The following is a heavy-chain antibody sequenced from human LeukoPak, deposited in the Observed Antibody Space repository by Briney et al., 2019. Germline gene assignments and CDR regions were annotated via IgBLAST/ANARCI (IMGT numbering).Heavy chain of an antibody. V-gene: IGHV3-48*03. CDR3: AREEDDSSDY. CDR2: ISSSGSTI. D-gene: IGHD3-22*01. Sequence: PGGSLRLSCAASGFTFSSYEMNWVRQAPGKGREWVSYISSSGSTIYYADSVKGRFTISRDNAKNSLYLQMNSLRAEDTAVYYCAREEDDSSDYWGQGTLVTVSS. J-gene: IGHJ4*02. CDR1: GFTFSSYE.